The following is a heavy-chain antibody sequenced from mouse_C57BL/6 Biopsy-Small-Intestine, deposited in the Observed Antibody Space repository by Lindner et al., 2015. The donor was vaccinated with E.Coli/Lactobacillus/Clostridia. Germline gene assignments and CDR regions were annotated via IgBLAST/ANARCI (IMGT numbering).Heavy chain of an antibody. V-gene: IGHV1-82*01. CDR2: IYPGDGDT. J-gene: IGHJ3*01. CDR1: GYAFSSSW. CDR3: ARSWDWGFAY. D-gene: IGHD4-1*01. Sequence: QLQESGPELVKPGASVNISCKASGYAFSSSWMNWVKQRPGKGLEWIGRIYPGDGDTNYNGKFKGKATLTADKSSSTAYIQLSSLTSEDSAVYSCARSWDWGFAYWGQGTLVTVSA.